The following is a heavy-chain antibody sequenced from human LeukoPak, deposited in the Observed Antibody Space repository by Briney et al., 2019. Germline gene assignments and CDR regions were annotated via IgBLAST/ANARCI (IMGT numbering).Heavy chain of an antibody. J-gene: IGHJ4*02. V-gene: IGHV1-2*04. CDR3: AARDGDYDY. D-gene: IGHD4-17*01. Sequence: GASVKVSCKTSGYTFTGYYIHWVRQAPGQGLEWMGWINPNSGGTNYAQKFQGWVTMTRDTSISTAYMELSSLRSEDTAVYYCAARDGDYDYWGQGTLVTVSS. CDR2: INPNSGGT. CDR1: GYTFTGYY.